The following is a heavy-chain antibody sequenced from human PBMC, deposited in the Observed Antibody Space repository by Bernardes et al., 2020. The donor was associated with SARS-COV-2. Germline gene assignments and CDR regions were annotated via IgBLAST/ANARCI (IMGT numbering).Heavy chain of an antibody. J-gene: IGHJ4*02. CDR2: MNPNSGNT. D-gene: IGHD5-12*01. CDR3: ARRVSGDGYYYFDY. V-gene: IGHV1-8*01. Sequence: ASVKVSCKASGYTFTSYDINWVRQATGQGLEWMGWMNPNSGNTGYAQKFQGRVTMTRNTSISTAYMELSSLRSEDTAVYSCARRVSGDGYYYFDYWGQGTLVTVSS. CDR1: GYTFTSYD.